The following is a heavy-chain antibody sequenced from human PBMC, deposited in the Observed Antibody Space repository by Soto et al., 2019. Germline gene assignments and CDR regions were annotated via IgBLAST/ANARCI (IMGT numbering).Heavy chain of an antibody. J-gene: IGHJ6*02. D-gene: IGHD2-2*01. CDR3: ARHDCISSSCYYYYYYSMDV. CDR1: GGTFSSYA. V-gene: IGHV1-69*12. Sequence: QVQLVQSGAEVKKPGSSVKVSCKTSGGTFSSYAISWVRQAPGQGLEWMGGIIPNFDTANYAQKFQGRVTITADESTSTDYMELSSLRSEDTAVYYCARHDCISSSCYYYYYYSMDVWGQGTTVTVSS. CDR2: IIPNFDTA.